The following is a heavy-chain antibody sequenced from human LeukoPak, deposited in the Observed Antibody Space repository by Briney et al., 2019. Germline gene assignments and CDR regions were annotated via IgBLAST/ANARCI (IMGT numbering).Heavy chain of an antibody. CDR3: ARASILGYCSGGSCRYYFDY. D-gene: IGHD2-15*01. Sequence: SETLSLTCAVYGGSFSGYYCSWIRQPPGKGLEWIGEINHSGSTNYNPSLKSRVTISVDTSKNQFSLKLSSVTAADTAVYYCARASILGYCSGGSCRYYFDYWGQGTLVTVSS. J-gene: IGHJ4*02. CDR1: GGSFSGYY. V-gene: IGHV4-34*01. CDR2: INHSGST.